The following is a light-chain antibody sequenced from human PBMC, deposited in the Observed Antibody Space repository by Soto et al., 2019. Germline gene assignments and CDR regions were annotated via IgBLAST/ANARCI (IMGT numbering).Light chain of an antibody. J-gene: IGKJ1*01. CDR1: QSISSW. V-gene: IGKV1-5*01. CDR2: DAS. CDR3: QQYNSYCT. Sequence: DIQMTQSPSTLSASVGDRVTISCRASQSISSWLAWYQQKPGKAPKLLIYDASSLESGVPSRFSGSGSGTEFTLTISRLQPDDFATYYCQQYNSYCTFGNGNKV.